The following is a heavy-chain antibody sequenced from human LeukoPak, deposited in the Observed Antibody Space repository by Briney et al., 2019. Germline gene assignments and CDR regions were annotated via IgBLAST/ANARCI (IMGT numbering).Heavy chain of an antibody. CDR3: ARALEYSSSWGAFDI. Sequence: PSETLSLTCTVSGGSISSYYWSWIRQPPGKGLEWIGYIYYSGSTNYNPSLKSRVTISVDTSKNQFSLKLSSVTAADTAVYYCARALEYSSSWGAFDIWGQGTMVTVSS. V-gene: IGHV4-59*01. CDR1: GGSISSYY. D-gene: IGHD6-6*01. CDR2: IYYSGST. J-gene: IGHJ3*02.